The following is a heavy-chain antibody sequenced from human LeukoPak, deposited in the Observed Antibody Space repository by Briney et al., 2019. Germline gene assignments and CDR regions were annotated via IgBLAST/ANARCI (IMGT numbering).Heavy chain of an antibody. Sequence: PSETLSLTCTVSGGSISSYYWSWIRQPAGKGLEWIGRIYISGSTNYNPSLKSRVTMSVDTSKNQFSLKLSSVTAADTAVYYCARDRGGTAMSFSFDPWGQGTLVTVSS. CDR1: GGSISSYY. V-gene: IGHV4-4*07. D-gene: IGHD5-18*01. CDR2: IYISGST. CDR3: ARDRGGTAMSFSFDP. J-gene: IGHJ5*02.